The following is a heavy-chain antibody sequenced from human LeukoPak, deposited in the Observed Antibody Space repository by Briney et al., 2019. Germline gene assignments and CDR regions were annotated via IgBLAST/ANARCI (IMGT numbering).Heavy chain of an antibody. CDR3: AKVAGTPGHFDY. CDR2: ISGSGGST. CDR1: GFTFSSYG. D-gene: IGHD6-19*01. Sequence: GGTLRLSCAASGFTFSSYGMSWVRQAPGKGLEWVSAISGSGGSTYYADPVKGRFTISRDNSKNTLYLQMNSLRAEDTAVYYCAKVAGTPGHFDYWGQGTLVTVSS. J-gene: IGHJ4*02. V-gene: IGHV3-23*01.